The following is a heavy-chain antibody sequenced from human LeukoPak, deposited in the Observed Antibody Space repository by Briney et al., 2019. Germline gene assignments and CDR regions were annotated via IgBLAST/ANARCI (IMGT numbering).Heavy chain of an antibody. J-gene: IGHJ3*02. Sequence: SETLSLTCTVPGGSISSGGYYWSWIRQHPGKGLEWIGYIYYSGSTYYNPSLKSRVTISVDTSKNQFSLKLSSVTAADTAVYYCARGDSSGPLGSDAFDIWGQGTMVTVSS. V-gene: IGHV4-31*03. D-gene: IGHD3-22*01. CDR3: ARGDSSGPLGSDAFDI. CDR2: IYYSGST. CDR1: GGSISSGGYY.